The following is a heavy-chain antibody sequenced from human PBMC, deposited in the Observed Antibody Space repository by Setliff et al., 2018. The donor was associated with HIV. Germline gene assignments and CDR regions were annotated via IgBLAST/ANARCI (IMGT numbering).Heavy chain of an antibody. J-gene: IGHJ6*03. D-gene: IGHD6-13*01. CDR3: ARHKDPPGSRWIFYYYYMDL. CDR1: GGSISSGSYF. CDR2: IYHGGST. Sequence: SETLSLTCTVSGGSISSGSYFWNWIRQPAGKGLEWIGRIYHGGSTSYNPSLSSRLTISVDTSKNQVSLRLSSVTAADTGVYYCARHKDPPGSRWIFYYYYMDLWGGGTTVTVSS. V-gene: IGHV4-39*01.